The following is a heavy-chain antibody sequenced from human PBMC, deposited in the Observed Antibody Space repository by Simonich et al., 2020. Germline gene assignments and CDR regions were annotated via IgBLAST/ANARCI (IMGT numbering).Heavy chain of an antibody. V-gene: IGHV3-23*01. CDR1: GFTFSSYA. D-gene: IGHD2-2*01. Sequence: EVQLLESGGGLVQPGGSLRLSCAASGFTFSSYAMSWVRQATGNGLEWVAAIGGRGGSTYYADSVKGRFTISRDNSKNTLYLQMNSLRAEDTAVYYCAKEESYSSTSCYDAFDIWGQGTMVTVSS. CDR2: IGGRGGST. CDR3: AKEESYSSTSCYDAFDI. J-gene: IGHJ3*02.